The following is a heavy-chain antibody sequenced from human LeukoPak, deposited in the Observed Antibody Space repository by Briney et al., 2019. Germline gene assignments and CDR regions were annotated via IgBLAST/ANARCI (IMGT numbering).Heavy chain of an antibody. CDR3: TTSWPKVREGDQ. Sequence: GGSLRLSCAASGFTFSLYAMRWVRQAPGKGLEWLAEIGAGGDGAYHADSVKGRFTISSDNSKNTLFLQMNSLRAEDTAVYYCTTSWPKVREGDQWGQGTLVTVSS. D-gene: IGHD3-16*01. J-gene: IGHJ4*02. CDR2: IGAGGDGA. CDR1: GFTFSLYA. V-gene: IGHV3-23*01.